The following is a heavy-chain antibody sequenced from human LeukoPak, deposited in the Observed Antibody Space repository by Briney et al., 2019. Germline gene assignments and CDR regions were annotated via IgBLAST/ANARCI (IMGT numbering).Heavy chain of an antibody. J-gene: IGHJ4*02. D-gene: IGHD3-22*01. Sequence: GGSLRLSCAASGFTFSSYGMHWVRQAPGKGLEWVSAISDSGGSTYYADSVKGRFTISRDNSKNTLYLQMNSLRAEDTAVYYCAKEYDSSGYSDYFDYWGQGTLVTVPS. V-gene: IGHV3-23*01. CDR1: GFTFSSYG. CDR2: ISDSGGST. CDR3: AKEYDSSGYSDYFDY.